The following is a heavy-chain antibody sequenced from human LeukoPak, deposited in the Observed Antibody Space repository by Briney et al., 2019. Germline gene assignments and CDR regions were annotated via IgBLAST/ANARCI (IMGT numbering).Heavy chain of an antibody. D-gene: IGHD6-13*01. CDR2: IKKDGSEK. V-gene: IGHV3-7*01. Sequence: GGSLRLSCTASGFTFSSYWMTWVRQAPGKGLEWVANIKKDGSEKYYVDSVKGRFTISRDNAKNSLYLQMNTLRDEDTAVYYCTKGGQTSSWFWLIWGQGTLVTVSS. CDR3: TKGGQTSSWFWLI. J-gene: IGHJ4*02. CDR1: GFTFSSYW.